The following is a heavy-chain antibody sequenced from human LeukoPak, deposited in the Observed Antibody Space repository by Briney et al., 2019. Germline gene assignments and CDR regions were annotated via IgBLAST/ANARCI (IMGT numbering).Heavy chain of an antibody. CDR2: IYYSGST. CDR3: ARAHYDFWSGLNWFDP. V-gene: IGHV4-39*07. J-gene: IGHJ5*02. D-gene: IGHD3-3*01. CDR1: GGSISSSSYY. Sequence: SETLSLTCTVSGGSISSSSYYWGWFRQPPGKGLEWIGSIYYSGSTYYNPSLKSRVTISVDKSKNQFSLKLSSVTAADTAVYYCARAHYDFWSGLNWFDPWGQGTLVTVSS.